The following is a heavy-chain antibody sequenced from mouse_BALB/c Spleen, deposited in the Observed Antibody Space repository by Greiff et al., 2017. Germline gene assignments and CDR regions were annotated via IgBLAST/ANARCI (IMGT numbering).Heavy chain of an antibody. CDR2: INPGSGGT. D-gene: IGHD2-1*01. V-gene: IGHV1-54*01. CDR3: ARSAYGNWFAY. CDR1: GYAFTNYL. J-gene: IGHJ3*01. Sequence: VQLQQSGAELVRPGTSVKVSCKASGYAFTNYLIEWVKQRPGQGLEWIGVINPGSGGTNYNEKFKGKATLTADKSSSTAYMQLSSLTSDDSAVYFCARSAYGNWFAYWGQGTLVTVSA.